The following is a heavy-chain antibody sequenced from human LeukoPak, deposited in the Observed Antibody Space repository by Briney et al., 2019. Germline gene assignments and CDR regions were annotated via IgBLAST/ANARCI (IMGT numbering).Heavy chain of an antibody. CDR2: IWYDGSNK. CDR1: GFTFSSYG. J-gene: IGHJ3*02. D-gene: IGHD3-22*01. V-gene: IGHV3-33*01. Sequence: GGSLRLSCAASGFTFSSYGMHWVRQAPGKGLEWVAVIWYDGSNKYYADPVKGRFTISRDNSKNTLYLQMNSLRAEDTAVYYCARVGPYYYDSSDYAFNIWGQGTMVTVSS. CDR3: ARVGPYYYDSSDYAFNI.